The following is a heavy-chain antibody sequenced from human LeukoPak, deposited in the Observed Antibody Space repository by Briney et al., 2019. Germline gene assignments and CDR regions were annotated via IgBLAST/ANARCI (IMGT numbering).Heavy chain of an antibody. Sequence: ASVTVSFKASGYTFTSYGISWVRQAPGQGLEWMGWISAYNGNTNYAQKLQGRVTMTTDTSTSTAYMELRSLRSDDTAVYYCARAPAVVVIDYWGQGTLVTVSS. V-gene: IGHV1-18*01. CDR3: ARAPAVVVIDY. J-gene: IGHJ4*02. CDR2: ISAYNGNT. D-gene: IGHD3-22*01. CDR1: GYTFTSYG.